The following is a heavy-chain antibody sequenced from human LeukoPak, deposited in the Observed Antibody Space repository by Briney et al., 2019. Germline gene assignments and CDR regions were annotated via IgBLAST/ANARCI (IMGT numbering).Heavy chain of an antibody. Sequence: GGSLRLSCAASEFTFSSYAMSWVRQAPGKGLEWVSAISGSGGSTYYADSVKGRFTISRDNSKNTLYLQMNSLRAEDTAVYYCACYSSGWYRSGYDYWGQGTLVTVSS. CDR1: EFTFSSYA. D-gene: IGHD6-19*01. CDR2: ISGSGGST. CDR3: ACYSSGWYRSGYDY. V-gene: IGHV3-23*01. J-gene: IGHJ4*02.